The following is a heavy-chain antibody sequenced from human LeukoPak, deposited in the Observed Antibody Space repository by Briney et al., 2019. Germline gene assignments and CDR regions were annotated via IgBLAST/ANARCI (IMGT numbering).Heavy chain of an antibody. CDR1: GYTFTSYY. V-gene: IGHV1-69*02. J-gene: IGHJ5*02. CDR3: ARKGDPGSVDP. Sequence: SVKVSCKASGYTFTSYYMHWVRQAPGQGLEWMGRIIPILGIANYAQKFQGRVTITADKSTSTAYMELSSLRSEDTAVYYCARKGDPGSVDPWGQGTLVTVSS. D-gene: IGHD3-16*01. CDR2: IIPILGIA.